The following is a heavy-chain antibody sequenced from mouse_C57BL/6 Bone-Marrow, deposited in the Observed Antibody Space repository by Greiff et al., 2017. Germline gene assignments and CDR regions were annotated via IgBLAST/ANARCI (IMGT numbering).Heavy chain of an antibody. CDR2: IDPSDSYP. Sequence: QVQLQQPGAELVKPGASVKLSCKASGYTFTSYWMQWVKQRPGQGLEWIGEIDPSDSYPNYNQKFKGKATLTVDTSSSTAYMQLSSLTSEDSAVYSCAREGYGPWYFDVWGTGTTVTVSS. V-gene: IGHV1-50*01. D-gene: IGHD3-2*02. CDR1: GYTFTSYW. J-gene: IGHJ1*03. CDR3: AREGYGPWYFDV.